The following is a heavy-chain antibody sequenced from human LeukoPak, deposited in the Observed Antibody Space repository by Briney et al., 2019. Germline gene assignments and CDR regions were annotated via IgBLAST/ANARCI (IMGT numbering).Heavy chain of an antibody. CDR2: IIPIFGTA. J-gene: IGHJ4*02. CDR1: GGTFSSYA. D-gene: IGHD2-15*01. V-gene: IGHV1-69*05. CDR3: ARADLCSGGSCYSGLGYYFGY. Sequence: SVKVSCKASGGTFSSYAISWVRQAPGQGLEWMGGIIPIFGTANYAQKFQGRVTITTDESTSTAYMELSSLRSEDTAVYYCARADLCSGGSCYSGLGYYFGYWGQGTLVTVSS.